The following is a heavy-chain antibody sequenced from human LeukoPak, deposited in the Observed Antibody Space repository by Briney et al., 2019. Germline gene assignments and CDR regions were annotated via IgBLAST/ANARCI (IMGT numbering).Heavy chain of an antibody. CDR3: ATELVVTG. CDR1: GFTFSSYA. Sequence: GGSLRLSCAASGFTFSSYALNWVRQAPGKGLEGVSTISGSGGRTYYADSVRGRFIISRAHSTNTLQLQMNSLRAEDTAVYYCATELVVTGWGQGTLVTVSS. J-gene: IGHJ4*02. V-gene: IGHV3-23*01. CDR2: ISGSGGRT. D-gene: IGHD2-21*02.